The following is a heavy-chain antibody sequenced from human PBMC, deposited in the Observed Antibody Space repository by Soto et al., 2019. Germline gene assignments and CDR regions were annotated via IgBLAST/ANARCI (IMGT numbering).Heavy chain of an antibody. J-gene: IGHJ4*02. CDR2: IIPILGIA. V-gene: IGHV1-69*08. Sequence: QVQLVQSGAEVKKPGSSVKVSCKASGGTFSSYTISWVRQAPGQGLEWMGRIIPILGIAHYAQKFQGRVTITADKSTSTAYMGLSSLRSEDTAVYYCARERPYCSGGSCYYHYFDYWGQGTLVTVSS. D-gene: IGHD2-15*01. CDR1: GGTFSSYT. CDR3: ARERPYCSGGSCYYHYFDY.